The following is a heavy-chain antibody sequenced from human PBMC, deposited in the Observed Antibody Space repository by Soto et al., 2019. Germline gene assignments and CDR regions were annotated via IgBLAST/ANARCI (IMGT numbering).Heavy chain of an antibody. CDR3: ARTKTGYSSSWYDCRWFGP. J-gene: IGHJ5*02. V-gene: IGHV2-26*01. Sequence: QVTLKESGPVLVKPTETLTLTCTVSGFSLSNARMGVSWIRQPPGKALEWLAHIFSNDEKSYSTSLKSRLTTSKDTSKSHVVLTMTNMDPVDTATYYCARTKTGYSSSWYDCRWFGPWGQGNLVTVSS. CDR2: IFSNDEK. CDR1: GFSLSNARMG. D-gene: IGHD6-13*01.